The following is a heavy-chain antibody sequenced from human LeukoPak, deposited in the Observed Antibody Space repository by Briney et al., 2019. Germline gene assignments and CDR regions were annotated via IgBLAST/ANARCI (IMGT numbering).Heavy chain of an antibody. V-gene: IGHV4-34*01. CDR2: INHSGST. D-gene: IGHD3-10*01. CDR3: ARGSGTDGSGAFYCFDY. CDR1: GGSFSGYY. J-gene: IGHJ4*02. Sequence: SETLSLTCAVYGGSFSGYYWSWIRQPPGKGLEWIGEINHSGSTNYNPSLKSRVTISVDTSKNQFSLKLSSVTAADTAVYYCARGSGTDGSGAFYCFDYWGQGTLVTVSS.